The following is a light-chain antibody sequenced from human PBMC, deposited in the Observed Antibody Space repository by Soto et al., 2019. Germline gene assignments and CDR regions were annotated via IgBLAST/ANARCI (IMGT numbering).Light chain of an antibody. CDR1: SSNIRARYE. J-gene: IGLJ2*01. CDR2: EDI. CDR3: QSYDSSLSAVV. Sequence: QSVLTQPPSVSGAPGQTVTISCTGSSSNIRARYEVHWYQQLPGTAPKLLIYEDIKRPSGVPDRFSGSKSGASASLAITGLLSEDEAEYYCQSYDSSLSAVVFGGGTKLTVL. V-gene: IGLV1-40*01.